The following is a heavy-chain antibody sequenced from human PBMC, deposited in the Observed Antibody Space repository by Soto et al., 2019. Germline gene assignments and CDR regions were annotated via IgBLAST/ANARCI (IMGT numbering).Heavy chain of an antibody. J-gene: IGHJ6*02. CDR3: AKAWASEAGRFYYGMDV. D-gene: IGHD1-26*01. CDR1: GFTFDDYT. V-gene: IGHV3-43*01. Sequence: PGGSLRLSCAASGFTFDDYTMHWVRQAPGKGLEWVSLISWDGGSTYYADSVEGRFTISRDNSKNSLYLQMNSLRTEDTALYYCAKAWASEAGRFYYGMDVWGQGTTVTVSS. CDR2: ISWDGGST.